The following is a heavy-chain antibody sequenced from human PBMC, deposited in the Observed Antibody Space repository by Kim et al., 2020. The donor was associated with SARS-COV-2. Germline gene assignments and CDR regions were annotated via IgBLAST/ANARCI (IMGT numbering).Heavy chain of an antibody. J-gene: IGHJ5*02. Sequence: SETLSLTCTVSGGSISSGDYYWSWIRQPPGKGLEWIGYIYYSGSTYYNPSLKSRVTISVDTSKNQFSLKLSSVTAADTAVYYCASYNNFRLRGNWFDPWGQGTLVTVSS. V-gene: IGHV4-30-4*01. CDR2: IYYSGST. CDR1: GGSISSGDYY. D-gene: IGHD1-1*01. CDR3: ASYNNFRLRGNWFDP.